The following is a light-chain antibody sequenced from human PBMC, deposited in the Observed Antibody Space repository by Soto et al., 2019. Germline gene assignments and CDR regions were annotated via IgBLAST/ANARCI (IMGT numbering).Light chain of an antibody. CDR1: QSIGSW. Sequence: DIQMTQSPSTLSASVGDRVIIVCRASQSIGSWLAWYQQKPGKAPKLLIYKASSLESGVPSRFSGSGSGTEFTLTIRSLQPDDFATYYCQQYNTYSGTFGPGTKVDIK. V-gene: IGKV1-5*03. CDR2: KAS. J-gene: IGKJ3*01. CDR3: QQYNTYSGT.